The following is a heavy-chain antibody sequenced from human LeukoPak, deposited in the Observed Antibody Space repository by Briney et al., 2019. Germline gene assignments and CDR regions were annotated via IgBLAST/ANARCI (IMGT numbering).Heavy chain of an antibody. CDR3: TADEWA. J-gene: IGHJ4*02. CDR1: GFTFSNYW. V-gene: IGHV3-15*01. Sequence: GGSLRLSCAASGFTFSNYWMSWVRQSPGKGLEWVGHIKSKSDGGTTDYSAPVKGRFTISRDDSETALFLQMNSLKTEDTAVYYCTADEWAWGQGTLVTVSS. D-gene: IGHD1-26*01. CDR2: IKSKSDGGTT.